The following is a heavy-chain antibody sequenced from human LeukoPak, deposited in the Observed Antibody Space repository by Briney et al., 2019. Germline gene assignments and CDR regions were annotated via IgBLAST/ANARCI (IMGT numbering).Heavy chain of an antibody. V-gene: IGHV3-53*01. D-gene: IGHD6-19*01. CDR1: GFTFSSYA. J-gene: IGHJ4*02. Sequence: GGSLRLSCAASGFTFSSYAMSWVRQAPGKGLEWVSVIYSGGSTYYADSVKGRFTISRDNSKNTLYLQMNSLRAEDTAVYYCAREIVAGFDYWGQGTLVTVSS. CDR3: AREIVAGFDY. CDR2: IYSGGST.